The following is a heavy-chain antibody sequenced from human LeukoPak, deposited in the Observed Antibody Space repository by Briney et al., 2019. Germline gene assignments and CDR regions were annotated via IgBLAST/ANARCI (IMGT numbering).Heavy chain of an antibody. V-gene: IGHV3-30*02. Sequence: PGGSLTLSCAASGFTFNTVGMNWVRQGRAKGLEWVAGIRYDGGIKYYADSVKGRFSVSRDNAKSTLYLQMNSRRAEDTAVYYCAKAGIGGSSLYYFDYWGEGTLGTVSS. J-gene: IGHJ4*02. CDR1: GFTFNTVG. CDR3: AKAGIGGSSLYYFDY. D-gene: IGHD6-6*01. CDR2: IRYDGGIK.